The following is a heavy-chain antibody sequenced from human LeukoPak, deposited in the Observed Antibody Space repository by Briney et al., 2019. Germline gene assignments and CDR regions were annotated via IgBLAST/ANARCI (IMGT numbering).Heavy chain of an antibody. Sequence: SQTLSLTCAISGDSVSSNSVAWNWIRQSPSRGLEWLARTYYRSKWYNDYAVSVKGRIIINPDTSKNQFSLQLNSVTPEDTAVYYCARQMGSFDYWGQGTLVTVSS. V-gene: IGHV6-1*01. CDR1: GDSVSSNSVA. D-gene: IGHD3-10*01. CDR2: TYYRSKWYN. J-gene: IGHJ4*02. CDR3: ARQMGSFDY.